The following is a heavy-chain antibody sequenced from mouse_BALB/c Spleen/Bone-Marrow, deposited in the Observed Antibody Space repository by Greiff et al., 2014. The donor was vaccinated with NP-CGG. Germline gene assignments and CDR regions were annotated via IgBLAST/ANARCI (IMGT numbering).Heavy chain of an antibody. CDR1: GYSFTGYF. CDR3: GRGLDGYYSFDY. V-gene: IGHV1-20*02. CDR2: INPYNGDT. D-gene: IGHD2-3*01. Sequence: VQLKESGPELVKPGASVKISCKASGYSFTGYFVNWGMQSHGKSLGGIGRINPYNGDTCYNQKFKGKATLTVDKSSSTAHMELLSLASEDSAVYYCGRGLDGYYSFDYWGQGTTLTVSS. J-gene: IGHJ2*01.